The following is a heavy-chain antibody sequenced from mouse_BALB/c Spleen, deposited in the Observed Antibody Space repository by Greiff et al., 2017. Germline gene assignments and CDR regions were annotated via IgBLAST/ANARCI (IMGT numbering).Heavy chain of an antibody. CDR2: ISNGGGST. CDR3: ARHEKGYYGSSPYWYFDV. V-gene: IGHV5-12-1*01. CDR1: GFTFSSYA. J-gene: IGHJ1*01. D-gene: IGHD1-1*01. Sequence: EVQLVESGGGLVKPGGSLKLSCAASGFTFSSYAMSWVRQTPEKRLEWVATISNGGGSTYYPDTVKGRFTISRDNAKNTLYLQMSSLKSEDTAMYYCARHEKGYYGSSPYWYFDVWGAGTTVTVSS.